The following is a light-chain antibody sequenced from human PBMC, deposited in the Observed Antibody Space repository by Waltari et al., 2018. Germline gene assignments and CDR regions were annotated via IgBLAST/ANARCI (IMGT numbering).Light chain of an antibody. Sequence: DIQLTHSRSTLSASVGDSVPITCRASQSISTYLNWYQQKPGKAPSLLIFAATSLQSGVPSRFSGSGSGTEFTLTINNLQPEDFATYYGQQGYSSPPYTFGQGTKLLI. CDR3: QQGYSSPPYT. CDR2: AAT. J-gene: IGKJ2*01. V-gene: IGKV1-39*01. CDR1: QSISTY.